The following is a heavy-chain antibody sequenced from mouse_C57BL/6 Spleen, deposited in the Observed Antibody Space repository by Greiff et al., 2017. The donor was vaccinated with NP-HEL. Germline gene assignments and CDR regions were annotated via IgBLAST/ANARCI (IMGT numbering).Heavy chain of an antibody. CDR1: GYAFTNYL. CDR3: ARGLNYFDY. D-gene: IGHD3-1*01. Sequence: VKLGEAGAELVRPGTSVKVSCKASGYAFTNYLIEWVKQRPGQGLEWIGVINPGSGGTNYNEKFKGKATLTADKSSSTAYMQLSSLTSEDSAVYFCARGLNYFDYWGQGTTLTVSS. V-gene: IGHV1-54*01. J-gene: IGHJ2*01. CDR2: INPGSGGT.